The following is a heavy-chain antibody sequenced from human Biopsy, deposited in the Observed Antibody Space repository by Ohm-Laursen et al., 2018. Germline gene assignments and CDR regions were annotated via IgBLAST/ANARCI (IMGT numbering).Heavy chain of an antibody. CDR2: VHHDGRA. D-gene: IGHD2-2*01. V-gene: IGHV4-34*01. Sequence: SETLSLTCTVPGDSISSYYWSWIRQPPGKGLEWIGEVHHDGRANYNPSLKSRVTISGDMSKKQFSLKLSGVTAADTAVYYCARFIVPSLHCSNGVCPIRWFDPWGQGTLVTVFS. J-gene: IGHJ5*02. CDR3: ARFIVPSLHCSNGVCPIRWFDP. CDR1: GDSISSYY.